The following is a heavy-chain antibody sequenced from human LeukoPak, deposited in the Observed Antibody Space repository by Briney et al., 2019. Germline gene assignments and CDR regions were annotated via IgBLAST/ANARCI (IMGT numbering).Heavy chain of an antibody. CDR2: IYYSGST. V-gene: IGHV4-39*01. J-gene: IGHJ4*02. D-gene: IGHD3-9*01. Sequence: KTSETLSLTCTVSGYPADTSNYYWAWVRLPPGKGLEWIGNIYYSGSTFYKPSLQSRLTMSLDTSKNQFSLKLSSVTAADTAIYYCATDWEFWGPGALVTVSS. CDR3: ATDWEF. CDR1: GYPADTSNYY.